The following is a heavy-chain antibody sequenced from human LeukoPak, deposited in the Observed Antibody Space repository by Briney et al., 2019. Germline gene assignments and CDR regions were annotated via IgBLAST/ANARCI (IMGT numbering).Heavy chain of an antibody. CDR2: ISYDGSNK. V-gene: IGHV3-30-3*01. Sequence: GGSLRLSCAASGFTFSSYAMHWVRRAPGKGLEWVAVISYDGSNKYYADSVKGRFTISRDNSKNTLYLQMNSLRAEDTAVYYCARERRLSTNWFDPWGQGTLVTVSS. J-gene: IGHJ5*02. CDR3: ARERRLSTNWFDP. D-gene: IGHD3-16*02. CDR1: GFTFSSYA.